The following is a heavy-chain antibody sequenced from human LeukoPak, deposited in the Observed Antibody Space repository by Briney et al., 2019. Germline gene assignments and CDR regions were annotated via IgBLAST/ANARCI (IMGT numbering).Heavy chain of an antibody. V-gene: IGHV3-21*01. CDR2: ISSSSSYI. CDR1: GFTFSSYS. J-gene: IGHJ4*02. D-gene: IGHD3-10*01. Sequence: PGGSLRLSCAASGFTFSSYSMNWVRQAPGKGLEWVSSISSSSSYIYYADSVKGRFTISRDNAKNSLYLQMNSLRAEDTAVYYCARDLLITMVRGVKVSTDYWGQGTLVTVSS. CDR3: ARDLLITMVRGVKVSTDY.